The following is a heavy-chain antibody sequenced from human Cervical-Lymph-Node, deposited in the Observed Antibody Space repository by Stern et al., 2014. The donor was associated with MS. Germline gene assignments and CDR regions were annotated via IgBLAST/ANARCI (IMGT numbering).Heavy chain of an antibody. J-gene: IGHJ4*02. CDR3: SRDWGEARIISDF. CDR1: GYTFTNYG. D-gene: IGHD3-16*01. V-gene: IGHV1-18*01. CDR2: IDTMKGNT. Sequence: VQLGESGTEVKKPGAAVKLSCRTSGYTFTNYGITWVRQAPGQGLEWMGWIDTMKGNTEYSGRFQGRITLTTDTFTSTAYMELRSLTSDDTAVYYCSRDWGEARIISDFWGQGTLVTVSS.